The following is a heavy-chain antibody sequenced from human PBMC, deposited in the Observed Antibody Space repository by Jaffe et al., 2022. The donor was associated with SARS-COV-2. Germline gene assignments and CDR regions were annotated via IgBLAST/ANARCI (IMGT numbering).Heavy chain of an antibody. D-gene: IGHD3-22*01. CDR3: ARDSSGYYGDAFDI. V-gene: IGHV4-59*01. CDR2: IYYSGST. J-gene: IGHJ3*02. Sequence: QVQLQESGPGLVKPSETLSLTCTVSGGSISSYYWSWIRQPPGKGLEWIGYIYYSGSTNYNPSLKSRVTISVDTSKNQFSLKLSSVTAADTAVYYCARDSSGYYGDAFDIWGQGTMVTVSS. CDR1: GGSISSYY.